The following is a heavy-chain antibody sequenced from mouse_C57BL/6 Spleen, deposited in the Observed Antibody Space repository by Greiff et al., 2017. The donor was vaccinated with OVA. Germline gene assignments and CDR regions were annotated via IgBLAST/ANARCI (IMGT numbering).Heavy chain of an antibody. Sequence: EVQLQQSVAELVRPGASVKLSCTASGFNIKNTYMHWVKQRPEQGLEWIGRIDPANGNTKYAPKFSGKATITADTSSNTAYLQLSNLTSEETAIYSSAPYYNNSSRGFAYWGQGTLVTVSS. J-gene: IGHJ3*01. CDR2: IDPANGNT. V-gene: IGHV14-3*01. CDR3: APYYNNSSRGFAY. D-gene: IGHD1-1*01. CDR1: GFNIKNTY.